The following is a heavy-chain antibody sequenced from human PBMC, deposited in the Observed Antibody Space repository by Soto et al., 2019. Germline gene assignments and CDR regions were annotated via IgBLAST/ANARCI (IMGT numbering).Heavy chain of an antibody. CDR1: GLIVSSIY. J-gene: IGHJ4*02. CDR2: ISGGGNT. Sequence: EVQLVESGGGLVQPGGSLSLSCAASGLIVSSIYMTWVRQAPGKGLEWVSTISGGGNTYYADSVKGRFTISRDSSKNTLYLQINSLRAEDTAVYHCATDTLGGAYDFWHGGQGTLVTVSS. V-gene: IGHV3-66*01. D-gene: IGHD3-3*01. CDR3: ATDTLGGAYDFWH.